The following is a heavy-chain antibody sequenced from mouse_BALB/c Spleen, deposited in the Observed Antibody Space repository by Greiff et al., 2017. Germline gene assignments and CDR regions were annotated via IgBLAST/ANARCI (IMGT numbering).Heavy chain of an antibody. Sequence: EVMLVESGGGLVQPGGSRKLSCAASGFTFSSFGMHWVRQAPEKGLEWVAYISSGSSTIYYADTVKGRFTISRDNPKNTLFLQMTSLRSEDTAMYYCARGYGYHYYAMDYWGQGTSVTVSS. CDR3: ARGYGYHYYAMDY. CDR2: ISSGSSTI. V-gene: IGHV5-17*02. CDR1: GFTFSSFG. J-gene: IGHJ4*01. D-gene: IGHD1-2*01.